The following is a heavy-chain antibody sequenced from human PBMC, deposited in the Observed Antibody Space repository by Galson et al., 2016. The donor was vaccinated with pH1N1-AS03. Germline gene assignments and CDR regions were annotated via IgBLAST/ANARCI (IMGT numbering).Heavy chain of an antibody. J-gene: IGHJ4*02. V-gene: IGHV3-74*01. D-gene: IGHD6-19*01. CDR1: GFTFSTYW. CDR3: ARDPDPNNIGWYYFDN. CDR2: INTDGDST. Sequence: SLRLSCAASGFTFSTYWMHWVRQAPGKGLVWVSRINTDGDSTNYADSVKGRFTISRDNAKKTLYLRMNSLRAEDTALYYCARDPDPNNIGWYYFDNWGQGILVTVSS.